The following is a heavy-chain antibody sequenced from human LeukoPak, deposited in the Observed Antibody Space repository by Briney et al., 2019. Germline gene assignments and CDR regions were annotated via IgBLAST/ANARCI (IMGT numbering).Heavy chain of an antibody. V-gene: IGHV4-59*01. CDR2: IYYSGST. Sequence: PSETLSLTCTVSGGSISSYYWRWLRHPPGRALVWIAYIYYSGSTNYNPSLKTRVTISVDPSKNQLSLKVRSVTAADTAVYYCARDRGSEGGFDHWGEGTLVTVSS. D-gene: IGHD3-10*01. CDR1: GGSISSYY. J-gene: IGHJ4*02. CDR3: ARDRGSEGGFDH.